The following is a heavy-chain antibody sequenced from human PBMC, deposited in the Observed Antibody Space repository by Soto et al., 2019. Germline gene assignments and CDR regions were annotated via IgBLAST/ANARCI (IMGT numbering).Heavy chain of an antibody. V-gene: IGHV4-34*01. CDR1: GGSFSGYY. J-gene: IGHJ6*03. D-gene: IGHD3-3*01. Sequence: TSETLSLTCAVYGGSFSGYYWSWIRQPPGKGLEWIGEINHSGSTNYNPSLKSRVTISVDTSKNQFALKLSSVTAADTAVYYCARGEVQPSLRFLRFLEWSDHYYYSYMDVWGKGTTVTVSS. CDR2: INHSGST. CDR3: ARGEVQPSLRFLRFLEWSDHYYYSYMDV.